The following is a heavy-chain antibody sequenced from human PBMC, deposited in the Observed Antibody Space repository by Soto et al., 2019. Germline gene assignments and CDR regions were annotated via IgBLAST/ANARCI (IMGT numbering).Heavy chain of an antibody. Sequence: QVQLVQSGAEVRKPESSVKVSCKASGGTFSRHAISWVRQAPGQGLEWMGGIIPIFGTANHAQKFQGRVTIIPDESKSTVYVELSCLRSEATAMSYCARGWGYDSNDYYYAYWGQGTLVIVSS. CDR1: GGTFSRHA. D-gene: IGHD3-22*01. J-gene: IGHJ4*02. V-gene: IGHV1-69*01. CDR3: ARGWGYDSNDYYYAY. CDR2: IIPIFGTA.